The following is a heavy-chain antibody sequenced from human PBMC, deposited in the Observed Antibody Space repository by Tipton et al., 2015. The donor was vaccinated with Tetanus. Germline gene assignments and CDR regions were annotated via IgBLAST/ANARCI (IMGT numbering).Heavy chain of an antibody. CDR2: VYYTGST. D-gene: IGHD3-10*01. V-gene: IGHV4-59*01. Sequence: TLSLTCTVSGGSMSTYYWSWIRQPPGKGLEWIGYVYYTGSTDYNPSLKSRVTISVDTSKSQFSLRLTSVTAADTAVYYCSRSKLPWFGESPSGFDAWGQGTLVTVSA. J-gene: IGHJ5*02. CDR3: SRSKLPWFGESPSGFDA. CDR1: GGSMSTYY.